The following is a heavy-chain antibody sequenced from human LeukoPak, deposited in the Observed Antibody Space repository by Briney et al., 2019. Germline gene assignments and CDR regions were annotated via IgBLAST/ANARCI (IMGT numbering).Heavy chain of an antibody. Sequence: SETLSLTCTVSGGSISSSSYYWGWIRQPPGKGLEWIGSIYYSGSTYYNPSLKSRVTISVDTSKNQFSLKLSSVTAADTAVCYCARQSTIYYGSGSYFDYWGQGTLVTVSS. D-gene: IGHD3-10*01. CDR1: GGSISSSSYY. J-gene: IGHJ4*02. V-gene: IGHV4-39*01. CDR3: ARQSTIYYGSGSYFDY. CDR2: IYYSGST.